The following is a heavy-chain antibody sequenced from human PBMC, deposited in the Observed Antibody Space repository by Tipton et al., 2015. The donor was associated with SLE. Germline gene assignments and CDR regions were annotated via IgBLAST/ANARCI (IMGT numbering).Heavy chain of an antibody. V-gene: IGHV3-30*04. CDR2: LSSDGSHT. CDR1: GFTFSSYA. J-gene: IGHJ6*03. CDR3: ARDSRRHPYSNYFYYMDV. Sequence: RSLRLSCAASGFTFSSYAMHWVRQAPGKGLEWVAVLSSDGSHTNYAVSVKGRFTISRDNSENSLYLQMNSLRTEDTAVYFCARDSRRHPYSNYFYYMDVWGNGTTVTVSS. D-gene: IGHD2-15*01.